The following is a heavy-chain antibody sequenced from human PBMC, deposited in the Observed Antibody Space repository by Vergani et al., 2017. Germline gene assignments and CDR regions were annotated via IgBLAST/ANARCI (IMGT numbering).Heavy chain of an antibody. CDR1: GFTFSSYS. Sequence: EVQLVESGGGLVQPGGSLRLSCAASGFTFSSYSMNWVRRAPGKGLEWVSYISSSSSTIYYADSVKGRFTISRENAKNSLYLQMNSLRAEDTAVYYCARDLMITTFGYWGQGTLVTVSS. CDR3: ARDLMITTFGY. V-gene: IGHV3-48*01. J-gene: IGHJ4*02. D-gene: IGHD3-16*01. CDR2: ISSSSSTI.